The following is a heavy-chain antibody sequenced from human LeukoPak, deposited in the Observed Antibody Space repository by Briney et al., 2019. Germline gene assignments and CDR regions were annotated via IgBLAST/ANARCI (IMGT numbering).Heavy chain of an antibody. D-gene: IGHD3-22*01. CDR3: ARGPRNYYTGSGYLDF. CDR1: GGSISSDNYY. V-gene: IGHV4-61*02. CDR2: IYTSGST. Sequence: SETLSLTCTFSGGSISSDNYYWSWIRQPAGKGLEWMGRIYTSGSTDYNPSLKSRVTISVDTSKKQFFLKLSSVTAADTAVYYCARGPRNYYTGSGYLDFWGQGTLVTVSS. J-gene: IGHJ4*02.